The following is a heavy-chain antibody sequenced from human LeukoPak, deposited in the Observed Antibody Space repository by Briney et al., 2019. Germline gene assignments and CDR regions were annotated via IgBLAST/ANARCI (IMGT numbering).Heavy chain of an antibody. CDR2: IEHDGSLT. J-gene: IGHJ4*02. CDR1: GFTFSNYG. V-gene: IGHV3-30*02. CDR3: VKYCAPRRPAAALGS. Sequence: PGGSLRLSCVASGFTFSNYGIHWVRQAPDKGLEWVAIIEHDGSLTHYPESVKGRFSISRDDSKNAVSLQMNSLRAGDTAVYYGVKYCAPRRPAAALGSWGQGTLVTVSS. D-gene: IGHD6-13*01.